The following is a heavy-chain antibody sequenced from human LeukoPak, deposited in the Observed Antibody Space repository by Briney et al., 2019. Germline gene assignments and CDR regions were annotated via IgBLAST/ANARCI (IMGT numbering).Heavy chain of an antibody. Sequence: GGSLRLSCAASGFSVSNAWMSWVRQAPGKGLEWVGRIKSKTDGGTTDYAAPVKGRFTISRDDSKNTLYLQMNSLKTEDTAVYYCTTGRYSYGYDYWGQGTLVTVSS. CDR3: TTGRYSYGYDY. V-gene: IGHV3-15*01. CDR1: GFSVSNAW. J-gene: IGHJ4*02. CDR2: IKSKTDGGTT. D-gene: IGHD5-18*01.